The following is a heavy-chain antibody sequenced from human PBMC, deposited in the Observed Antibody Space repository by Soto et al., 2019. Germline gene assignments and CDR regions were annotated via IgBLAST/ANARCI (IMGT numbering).Heavy chain of an antibody. Sequence: QVQLVQSGAEVKKPGSSVKVSCKVSGVTFSSYIISWVRQALGQGLEWMGRIIPILNIANYAQKFQGRVTITADKSTSTAYMELNSLRSADTAVYYCARGYTYDSGSYFGMDVWGQGTTVTVSS. J-gene: IGHJ6*02. CDR1: GVTFSSYI. CDR3: ARGYTYDSGSYFGMDV. D-gene: IGHD3-10*01. V-gene: IGHV1-69*02. CDR2: IIPILNIA.